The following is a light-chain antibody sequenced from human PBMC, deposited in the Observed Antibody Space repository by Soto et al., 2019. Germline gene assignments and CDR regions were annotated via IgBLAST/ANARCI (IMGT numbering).Light chain of an antibody. V-gene: IGKV1-39*01. J-gene: IGKJ4*01. CDR1: QSLGTY. CDR3: QRYNNWPLT. Sequence: DIQMTQSPSSLSASVGDRVTITCRASQSLGTYLNWYQHKPGKAPKIIIYAASFLQPGVPSGFSGSGSGTEFTLTINSLQSEDFAIYYCQRYNNWPLTFGGGTKVESK. CDR2: AAS.